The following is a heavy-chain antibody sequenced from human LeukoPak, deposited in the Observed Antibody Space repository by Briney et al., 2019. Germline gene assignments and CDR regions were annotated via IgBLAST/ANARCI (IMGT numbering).Heavy chain of an antibody. CDR1: GFTFSSYG. D-gene: IGHD6-19*01. CDR2: IRYDGSNK. Sequence: LPGGSLRLSCAASGFTFSSYGMHWVRQAPGKGLEWVAFIRYDGSNKYYADSVKGRFTISRDNSKNTVYLQMNSLRAEDTAVYYCARVHSSGWYAPFDYWGQGSLVTVSS. CDR3: ARVHSSGWYAPFDY. J-gene: IGHJ4*02. V-gene: IGHV3-30*02.